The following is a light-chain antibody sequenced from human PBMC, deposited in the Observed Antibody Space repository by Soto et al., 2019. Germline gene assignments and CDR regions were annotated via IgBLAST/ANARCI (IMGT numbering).Light chain of an antibody. CDR3: QQYGSSLT. J-gene: IGKJ4*01. Sequence: EIVLTQSPATLSLSPGERATLSCRASQSVSSYLAWYQQKPGQAPRLLIYGASSRATGIPDRFSGSGSGTDFTLTISRLEPEDFAVYCCQQYGSSLTFGGGAKVDIK. CDR1: QSVSSY. V-gene: IGKV3-20*01. CDR2: GAS.